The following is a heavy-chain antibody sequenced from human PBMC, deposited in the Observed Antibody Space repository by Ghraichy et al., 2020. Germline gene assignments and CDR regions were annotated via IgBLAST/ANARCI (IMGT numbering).Heavy chain of an antibody. CDR2: ISGSTSLI. CDR3: ARTRGATVPTMWFEP. V-gene: IGHV3-48*02. J-gene: IGHJ5*02. Sequence: GGSLRLSCAASGFTFRNYGMNWVRQAPGKGLEWVSYISGSTSLIHYTDSVKGRFTISRDNEKNSLYLQMNSLRDEDTALYYCARTRGATVPTMWFEPWGQGTLVTVSS. CDR1: GFTFRNYG. D-gene: IGHD4-17*01.